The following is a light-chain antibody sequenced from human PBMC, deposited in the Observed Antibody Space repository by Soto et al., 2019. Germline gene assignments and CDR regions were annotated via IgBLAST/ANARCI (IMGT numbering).Light chain of an antibody. Sequence: QSALTQPASVSGSPGQSITISCTGTSSDVGGYNYVSWYQQHPGKAPKLMIYEVSNRPSGVSNRFSGSKSGNTASLTISGIQAEDEADYYCSSYTSSSTAWVFGGGTKVTVL. V-gene: IGLV2-14*01. J-gene: IGLJ3*02. CDR1: SSDVGGYNY. CDR2: EVS. CDR3: SSYTSSSTAWV.